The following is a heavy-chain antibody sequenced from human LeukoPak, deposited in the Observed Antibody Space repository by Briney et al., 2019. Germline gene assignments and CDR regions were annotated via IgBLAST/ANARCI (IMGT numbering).Heavy chain of an antibody. V-gene: IGHV3-30-3*01. CDR3: ARDVAVAGIYYYGMDV. CDR1: GFTFSSYA. J-gene: IGHJ6*02. D-gene: IGHD6-19*01. CDR2: ISYDGSNK. Sequence: GGSLRLSCAASGFTFSSYAMHWVRQAPGKGLEWVAVISYDGSNKYYADSVKGRFTISRGNSKNTLYLQMNSLRAEDTAVYYCARDVAVAGIYYYGMDVWGQGTTVTVSS.